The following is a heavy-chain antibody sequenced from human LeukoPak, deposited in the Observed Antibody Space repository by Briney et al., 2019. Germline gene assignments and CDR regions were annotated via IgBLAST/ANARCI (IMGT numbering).Heavy chain of an antibody. CDR2: MLYSQST. Sequence: PSETLSLTCTVSGGSITSYYLSWIRQPPGKGLEWIGYMLYSQSTRYNPAPKSRVTMSMDTSKSQVSLKLRSVTAADTAVYYCATRYDSTWYQFWGRGTLVTVSS. D-gene: IGHD6-13*01. V-gene: IGHV4-59*08. CDR1: GGSITSYY. CDR3: ATRYDSTWYQF. J-gene: IGHJ4*02.